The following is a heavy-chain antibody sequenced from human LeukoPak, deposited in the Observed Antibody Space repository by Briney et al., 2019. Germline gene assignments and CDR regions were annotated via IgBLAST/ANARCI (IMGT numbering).Heavy chain of an antibody. D-gene: IGHD5-12*01. Sequence: SETLSLTCTVSGGSISTYYWSWIRQPPGKGLEWIGYIHYSGTTNYNPSLKNRVTISLDTSKNQFSPNLSSVTAADTAVYYCARMGGYSGYATHWGQGTLVTVSS. V-gene: IGHV4-59*08. CDR1: GGSISTYY. J-gene: IGHJ4*02. CDR3: ARMGGYSGYATH. CDR2: IHYSGTT.